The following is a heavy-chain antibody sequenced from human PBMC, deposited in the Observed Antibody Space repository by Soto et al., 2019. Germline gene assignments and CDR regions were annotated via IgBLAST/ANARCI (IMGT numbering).Heavy chain of an antibody. D-gene: IGHD2-2*01. V-gene: IGHV1-69*01. J-gene: IGHJ6*02. CDR2: IIPISGTA. CDR3: ARSQGSSTSLEIYYYYYYGMDV. CDR1: GGTFSSYA. Sequence: QVQLVQSGAEVKKPGSSVKVSCKASGGTFSSYAISWVRQAPGQGLEWMGGIIPISGTANYAQKFQGRVTITADESTSTAYMELISLRSGDTAVYYCARSQGSSTSLEIYYYYYYGMDVWGQGTTVTVSS.